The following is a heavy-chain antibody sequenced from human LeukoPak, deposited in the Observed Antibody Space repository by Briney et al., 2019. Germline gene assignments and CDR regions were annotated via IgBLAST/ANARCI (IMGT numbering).Heavy chain of an antibody. CDR1: GGTFSSYA. J-gene: IGHJ5*02. D-gene: IGHD3-10*01. V-gene: IGHV1-69*13. CDR3: AREMGGRGVINTRTTNWFDP. CDR2: IIPIFGTA. Sequence: GASVKVSCKASGGTFSSYAISWVRQAPGQGLEWMGGIIPIFGTANYAQKFQGRVTITAEESTSTAYMELSSLRSEDTAVYYCAREMGGRGVINTRTTNWFDPWGQGTLVTVSS.